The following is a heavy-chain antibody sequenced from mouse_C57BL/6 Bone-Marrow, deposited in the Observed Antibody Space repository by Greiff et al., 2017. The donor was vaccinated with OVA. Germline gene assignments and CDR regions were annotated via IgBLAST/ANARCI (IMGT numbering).Heavy chain of an antibody. CDR3: ARYVWFAY. D-gene: IGHD2-14*01. CDR1: GFNIKNTY. CDR2: IDPANGNT. V-gene: IGHV14-3*01. J-gene: IGHJ3*01. Sequence: VQLQLSVAELVRPGASVKLSCTASGFNIKNTYMHWVKQRPKQGLEWIGRIDPANGNTKYVPKFQGKATITADQSSTTAYLQLIGLTSEDAAFYFCARYVWFAYWGRGTLVAVS.